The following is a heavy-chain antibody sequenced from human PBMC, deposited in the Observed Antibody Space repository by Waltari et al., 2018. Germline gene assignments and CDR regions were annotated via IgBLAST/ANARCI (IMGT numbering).Heavy chain of an antibody. CDR3: ARTPLVGGAGLQAALGGY. CDR1: GGTFSSYA. V-gene: IGHV1-69*01. D-gene: IGHD4-4*01. J-gene: IGHJ4*02. CDR2: IIPIFGTA. Sequence: QVQLVQSGAEVKKPGSSVKVSCKASGGTFSSYAISWVRQAPGQGLEWMGGIIPIFGTANYAQKFQGRVTITADESTSTAYMELSSLRSEDTAVYYCARTPLVGGAGLQAALGGYWGQGTLVTVSS.